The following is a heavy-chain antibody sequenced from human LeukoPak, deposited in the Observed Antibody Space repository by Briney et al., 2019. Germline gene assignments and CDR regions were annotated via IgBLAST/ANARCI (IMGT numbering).Heavy chain of an antibody. CDR2: ISYDGSNK. Sequence: WVAVISYDGSNKYYADSVKGRFTISRDNSKNTLYLQMNSLRAEDTAVYYCAKDGVAAAVDYWGQGTLXTV. V-gene: IGHV3-30*18. D-gene: IGHD6-13*01. CDR3: AKDGVAAAVDY. J-gene: IGHJ4*02.